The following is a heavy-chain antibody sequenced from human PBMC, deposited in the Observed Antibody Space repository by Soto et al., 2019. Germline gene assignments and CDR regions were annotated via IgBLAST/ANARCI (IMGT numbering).Heavy chain of an antibody. CDR3: ARLVPSEWLVKTLDY. Sequence: SETLSLTCTVSGGSISSSSYYWGWIRQPPGKGLEWIGSIYYSGSTYYNPSLKSRVTISVDTSKNQFSLKLSSVTAADTAVYYCARLVPSEWLVKTLDYWGQGTLVTVSS. CDR2: IYYSGST. V-gene: IGHV4-39*01. J-gene: IGHJ4*02. CDR1: GGSISSSSYY. D-gene: IGHD6-19*01.